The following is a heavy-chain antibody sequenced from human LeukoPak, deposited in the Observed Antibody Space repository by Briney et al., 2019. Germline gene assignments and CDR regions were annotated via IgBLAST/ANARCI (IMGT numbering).Heavy chain of an antibody. CDR2: ISSNGVST. J-gene: IGHJ4*02. CDR1: GFTFSSHA. CDR3: ARGVILGYDFDS. D-gene: IGHD5-12*01. Sequence: GGSLRLSCAASGFTFSSHAMHWVRQAPGKGLEYVSAISSNGVSTYYANFLADRFTVGRDNSKNMHFLKMDTLGPEDMAVYYCARGVILGYDFDSWGQGTLVTVSS. V-gene: IGHV3-64*01.